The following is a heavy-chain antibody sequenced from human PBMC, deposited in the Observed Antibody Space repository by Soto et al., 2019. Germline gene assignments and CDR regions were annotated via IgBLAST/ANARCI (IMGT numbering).Heavy chain of an antibody. Sequence: PSETLSLTCTVSGGSINSYYWSWIRQPPGKGLEWIGYIYYSGSTNYNPSLKSRVTISVDTSKNQFSLKLSSVTAADTAVYYCARQVVKGRLYYYYYGMDVWGQGTTVTVS. CDR1: GGSINSYY. V-gene: IGHV4-59*08. CDR3: ARQVVKGRLYYYYYGMDV. CDR2: IYYSGST. J-gene: IGHJ6*02. D-gene: IGHD2-15*01.